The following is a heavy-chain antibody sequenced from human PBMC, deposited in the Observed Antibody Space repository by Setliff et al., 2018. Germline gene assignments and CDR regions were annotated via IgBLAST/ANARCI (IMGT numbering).Heavy chain of an antibody. J-gene: IGHJ4*02. CDR1: GFTFSDYY. V-gene: IGHV3-11*01. CDR2: ITSSGSTI. CDR3: VKGTTSSTIFGVGSFDY. D-gene: IGHD3-3*01. Sequence: GGSLRLSCAASGFTFSDYYMSWIRQAPGKGLEWISYITSSGSTIYYADSVKGRFTISRDNAKNSLYLQMNSLRAEDTAMYYCVKGTTSSTIFGVGSFDYWGQGTLVTVSS.